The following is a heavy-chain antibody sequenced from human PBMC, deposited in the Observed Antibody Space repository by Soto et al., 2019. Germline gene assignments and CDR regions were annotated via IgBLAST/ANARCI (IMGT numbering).Heavy chain of an antibody. D-gene: IGHD6-13*01. CDR3: ARNSRAGSSWHFQDHYYYYMDV. J-gene: IGHJ6*03. V-gene: IGHV5-51*01. Sequence: LGESLKISCKGSGYSFTSYLIGLVRQMPGKGLEWMGIIYSSASDTRYSPSMQGQVTISADKSISTAYLQWSSLKASDTAMYYCARNSRAGSSWHFQDHYYYYMDVWGQGTTVTVSS. CDR2: IYSSASDT. CDR1: GYSFTSYL.